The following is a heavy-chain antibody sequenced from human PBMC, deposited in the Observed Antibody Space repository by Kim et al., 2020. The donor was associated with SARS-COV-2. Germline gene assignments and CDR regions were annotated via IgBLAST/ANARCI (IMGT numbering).Heavy chain of an antibody. J-gene: IGHJ4*02. V-gene: IGHV3-53*04. Sequence: YADSVKGRFTISRHNSKNTRYLQMNSRRAEDTAVYYCARDLYYYDSSGSNWGQGTLVTVSS. CDR3: ARDLYYYDSSGSN. D-gene: IGHD3-22*01.